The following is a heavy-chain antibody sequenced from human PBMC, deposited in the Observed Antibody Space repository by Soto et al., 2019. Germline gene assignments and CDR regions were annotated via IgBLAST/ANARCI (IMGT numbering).Heavy chain of an antibody. V-gene: IGHV4-59*08. CDR3: AGGRASDDWLLPFDY. D-gene: IGHD3-9*01. CDR2: IYYSGST. CDR1: GGSISSYY. J-gene: IGHJ4*02. Sequence: QVQLQESGPGLVKPSETLSLTCTVSGGSISSYYWSWIRQPPGKGLEWIGYIYYSGSTNYNPSLKSRVTISVDTSKNQFSLKLSSVTAADTAVYYCAGGRASDDWLLPFDYWGQGTLVTVSS.